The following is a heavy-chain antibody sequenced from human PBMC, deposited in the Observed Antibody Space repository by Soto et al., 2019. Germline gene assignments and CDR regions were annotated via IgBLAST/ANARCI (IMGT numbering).Heavy chain of an antibody. V-gene: IGHV4-59*01. CDR2: IYYSGST. CDR1: GGSISSYY. Sequence: PSETLSLTCTVSGGSISSYYWSWIRQPPGKGLEWIGYIYYSGSTNYNPSLKSRVTISVDTSKNQFSLKLSSVTAADTAVYYCARVPGDYYYYYGMDVWGQGTTVTVSS. J-gene: IGHJ6*02. CDR3: ARVPGDYYYYYGMDV. D-gene: IGHD3-10*01.